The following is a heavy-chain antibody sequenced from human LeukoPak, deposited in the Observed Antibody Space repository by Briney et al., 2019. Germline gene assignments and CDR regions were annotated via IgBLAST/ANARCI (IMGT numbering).Heavy chain of an antibody. CDR3: AKDYYGSGSLMSNWFDP. Sequence: GGSLRLSCAASGFTSSSYGMHWVRQAPGKGLEWVAVISYDGSNKYYADSVKGRFTISRDNSKNTLYLQMNSLRAEDTAVYYCAKDYYGSGSLMSNWFDPWGQGTLVTVSS. V-gene: IGHV3-30*18. D-gene: IGHD3-10*01. CDR1: GFTSSSYG. CDR2: ISYDGSNK. J-gene: IGHJ5*02.